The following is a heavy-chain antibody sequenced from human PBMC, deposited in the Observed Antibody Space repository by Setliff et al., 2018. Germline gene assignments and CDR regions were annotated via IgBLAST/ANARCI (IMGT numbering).Heavy chain of an antibody. D-gene: IGHD2-8*01. V-gene: IGHV3-30*02. CDR2: VRFDGSYK. J-gene: IGHJ4*02. CDR3: AKVRKPLIRGSGFDY. CDR1: GFVFGTYG. Sequence: GESLKISCAASGFVFGTYGMHWVRQAPGKGLDWVASVRFDGSYKVYEDSVKGRFTISRDNSENALFLQMTSLRPEDTGIYYCAKVRKPLIRGSGFDYWGRGTLVTVSS.